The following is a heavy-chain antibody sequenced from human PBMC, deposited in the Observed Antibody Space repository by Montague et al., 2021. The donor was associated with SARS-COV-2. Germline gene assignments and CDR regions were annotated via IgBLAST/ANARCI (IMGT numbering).Heavy chain of an antibody. CDR1: GGSISGDY. V-gene: IGHV4-34*01. J-gene: IGHJ2*01. CDR3: ARRDPYTLTWIGLRGKSACDL. Sequence: SETLSLTCAVYGGSISGDYQTWIRVSPAKGMEWISIINHSETSNYYFNPSLRSRVTISVDTSKIQFSLKLSSVTAADTAVYYCARRDPYTLTWIGLRGKSACDLWGHGTLVTVSS. CDR2: INHSETS. D-gene: IGHD4-23*01.